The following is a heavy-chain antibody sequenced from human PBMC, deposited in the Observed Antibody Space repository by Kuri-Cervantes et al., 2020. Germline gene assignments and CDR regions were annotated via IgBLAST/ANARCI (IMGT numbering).Heavy chain of an antibody. CDR1: GYTFTSYG. V-gene: IGHV1-18*01. D-gene: IGHD1-26*01. CDR3: AREGGYSGSYEGFDY. CDR2: ISAYNGNT. J-gene: IGHJ4*02. Sequence: ASEKVSCKASGYTFTSYGISWVRQAPGQGLEWMGWISAYNGNTNYAQKLQGRVTMTRNTSISTAYMELSSLRSEDTAVYYCAREGGYSGSYEGFDYWGQGTLVTVSS.